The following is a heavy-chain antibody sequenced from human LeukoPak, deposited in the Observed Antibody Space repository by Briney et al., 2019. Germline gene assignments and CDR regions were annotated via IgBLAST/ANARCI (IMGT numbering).Heavy chain of an antibody. V-gene: IGHV4-61*01. Sequence: PSETLSLTCTVSGGSVSSGSYYWSWIRQPPGKGLEWIGYIHYSGSTNYNPSLKSRVTISVDTSKNQFSLKLSSVTAADTAVYYCARAPGHYSGGNYFDYWGQGTLVTVSS. CDR3: ARAPGHYSGGNYFDY. CDR1: GGSVSSGSYY. CDR2: IHYSGST. J-gene: IGHJ4*02. D-gene: IGHD4-23*01.